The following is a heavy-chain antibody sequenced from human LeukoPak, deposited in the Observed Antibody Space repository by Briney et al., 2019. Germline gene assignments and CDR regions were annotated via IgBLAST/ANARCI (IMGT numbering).Heavy chain of an antibody. V-gene: IGHV3-30*02. Sequence: GGTLRLSCEVSGFTFSTYGMSWVRQAPGKGLEWVAFIRYDGSNKYYADSVKGRFTISRDYSKDTLYLQMNSLRAEDTAVYYCAKTMVRGVIDYYYYMDVWGKGTTVTISS. J-gene: IGHJ6*03. CDR3: AKTMVRGVIDYYYYMDV. D-gene: IGHD3-10*01. CDR2: IRYDGSNK. CDR1: GFTFSTYG.